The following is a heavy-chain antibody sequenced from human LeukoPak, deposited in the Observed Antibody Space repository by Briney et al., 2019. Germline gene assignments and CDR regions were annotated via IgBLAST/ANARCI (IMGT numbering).Heavy chain of an antibody. CDR2: IYYSGST. V-gene: IGHV4-39*07. D-gene: IGHD4-17*01. CDR1: GGSISSSSYY. CDR3: AREVQQYTVTTGNFDY. Sequence: SETLSLTCTVSGGSISSSSYYWGWIRQPPGKGLEWIGSIYYSGSTYYNPSLKSRVTISVDTSKNQFSLKLSSVTAADTAVYYCAREVQQYTVTTGNFDYWGQGTLVTVSS. J-gene: IGHJ4*02.